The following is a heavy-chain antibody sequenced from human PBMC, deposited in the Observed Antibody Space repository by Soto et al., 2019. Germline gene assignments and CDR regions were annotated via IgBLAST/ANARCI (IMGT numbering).Heavy chain of an antibody. CDR3: ARLLGYSYGHQKFFDY. CDR1: GYTFDNYW. V-gene: IGHV5-51*01. D-gene: IGHD5-18*01. Sequence: PGESLKISCMGSGYTFDNYWIGWVRQMPGKGLEWMGIIYPGDFDTRYSPSFQGHVTMSVDKSINTAYLQWSSLETSDTAMYFCARLLGYSYGHQKFFDYWAQGTPVTVSS. J-gene: IGHJ4*02. CDR2: IYPGDFDT.